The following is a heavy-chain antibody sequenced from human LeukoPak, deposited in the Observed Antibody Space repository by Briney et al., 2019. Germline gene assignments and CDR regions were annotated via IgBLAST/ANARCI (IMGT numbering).Heavy chain of an antibody. Sequence: GGSLRLSCAASGFTFSSYAMNWVRQAPGRGLEWVSSITTGSDIYYADSVKGRFTISRDNAKNSLYLDMNSLGAEDTAVYYCARQFGGSYGYWGQGTLVTASS. V-gene: IGHV3-21*01. CDR1: GFTFSSYA. CDR2: ITTGSDI. D-gene: IGHD1-26*01. CDR3: ARQFGGSYGY. J-gene: IGHJ4*02.